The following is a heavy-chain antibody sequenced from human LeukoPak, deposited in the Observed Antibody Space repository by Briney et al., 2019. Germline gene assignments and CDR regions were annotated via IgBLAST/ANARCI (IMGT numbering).Heavy chain of an antibody. CDR2: IYYSGST. Sequence: SETLSLTCTVSGGSISSYYWSWLRQPPGKGLEWIGYIYYSGSTNYNPSLKSRVTISVDTSKNQFSLKLSSVTAADTAVYYCASTQRHWFDPWGQGTLVTVSS. D-gene: IGHD2-2*01. CDR3: ASTQRHWFDP. V-gene: IGHV4-59*01. J-gene: IGHJ5*02. CDR1: GGSISSYY.